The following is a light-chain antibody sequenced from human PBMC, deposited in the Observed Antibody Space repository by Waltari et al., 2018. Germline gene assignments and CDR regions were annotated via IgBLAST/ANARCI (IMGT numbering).Light chain of an antibody. V-gene: IGKV3-20*01. J-gene: IGKJ5*01. CDR3: QRYAYLIT. Sequence: EIVLTQSPGTLSLSPGERATLSCRASQSVSSSLAWYQQKPGQALRLLIYGTSSRATGIPDRFSGSGSGTDFTLTISRLEPEDFAVYYCQRYAYLITFGQGTRLEIK. CDR2: GTS. CDR1: QSVSSS.